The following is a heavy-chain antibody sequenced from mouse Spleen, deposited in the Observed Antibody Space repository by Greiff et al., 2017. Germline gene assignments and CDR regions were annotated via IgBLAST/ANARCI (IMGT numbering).Heavy chain of an antibody. CDR3: AKSTMMTTRAMDY. J-gene: IGHJ4*01. Sequence: QVQLQQSGPGLVQPSQSLSITCTVSGFSLISYGVHWVRQSPEKGLEWLGVIWRGGSTDYNAAFMSRLSITKDNSKSQVFFKMNSLQVDDTAIYYCAKSTMMTTRAMDYWGQGTSVTVSS. CDR1: GFSLISYG. V-gene: IGHV2-5*01. CDR2: IWRGGST. D-gene: IGHD2-4*01.